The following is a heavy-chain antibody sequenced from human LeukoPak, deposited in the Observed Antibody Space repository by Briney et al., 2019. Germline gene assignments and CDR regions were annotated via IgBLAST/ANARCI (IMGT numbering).Heavy chain of an antibody. CDR1: GFTFSSYS. Sequence: GGSLRLSCAASGFTFSSYSMNWVRQAPGKGLEWVSSINSSSSYIYYADSVKGRFTISRDNAKNSLYLQMNSLRAEDTAVYYCARDLFGVTDGHDYWGQGTLVTVSS. D-gene: IGHD3-3*01. V-gene: IGHV3-21*01. CDR3: ARDLFGVTDGHDY. CDR2: INSSSSYI. J-gene: IGHJ4*02.